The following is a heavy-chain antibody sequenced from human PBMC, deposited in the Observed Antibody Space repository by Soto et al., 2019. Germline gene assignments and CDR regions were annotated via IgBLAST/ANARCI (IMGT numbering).Heavy chain of an antibody. Sequence: PSETLSLTCTVSGGSISSGDYYWSWIRQPPGKGLEWIGYISHSGSIDYNPSLKSRVAISMDTSKNQFSLKLSSVTAADTAVYYCARRAGAAGSYWYFDLWGRGTLVTVSS. CDR1: GGSISSGDYY. CDR3: ARRAGAAGSYWYFDL. J-gene: IGHJ2*01. V-gene: IGHV4-30-4*01. CDR2: ISHSGSI. D-gene: IGHD6-13*01.